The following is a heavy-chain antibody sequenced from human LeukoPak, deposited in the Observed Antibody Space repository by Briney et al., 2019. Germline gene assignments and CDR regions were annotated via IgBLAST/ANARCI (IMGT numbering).Heavy chain of an antibody. D-gene: IGHD3-10*01. Sequence: GSVKVSCEASGYTFTSYDINWVRQATGQGLEWMGWMNPNSGNTDYAQNFQGRVTITRNTSISTAYMEMSSLRSEDTAVYYCARGAGNWFDPCGQGTLAIVSS. CDR1: GYTFTSYD. V-gene: IGHV1-8*01. CDR3: ARGAGNWFDP. J-gene: IGHJ5*02. CDR2: MNPNSGNT.